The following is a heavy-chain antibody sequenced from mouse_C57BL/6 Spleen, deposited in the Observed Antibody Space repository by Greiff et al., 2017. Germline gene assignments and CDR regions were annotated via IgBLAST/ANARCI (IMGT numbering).Heavy chain of an antibody. CDR3: ALYDDYDGRRYYAMDY. D-gene: IGHD2-3*01. Sequence: QVQLQQSGPELVKPGASVKISCKASGYAFSSSWMNWVKQRPGKGLEWIGRIYPGDGDTNYNGKFKGKATLTADKSSSTAYMQLSSLTSEDSAVYFCALYDDYDGRRYYAMDYWGQGTSVTVSS. J-gene: IGHJ4*01. CDR1: GYAFSSSW. V-gene: IGHV1-82*01. CDR2: IYPGDGDT.